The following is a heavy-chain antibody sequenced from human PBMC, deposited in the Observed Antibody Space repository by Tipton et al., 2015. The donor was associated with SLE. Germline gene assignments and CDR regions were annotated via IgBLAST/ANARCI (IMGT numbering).Heavy chain of an antibody. Sequence: SLRLSCAASGFIFDDYAMHWVRQAPGKGREWVSGISWNSASIGYADSVKGRFTISRDNAKKVLYLQMNSLRDEDTALYYCVKDKEAFLDYWGRGTLVTVSS. J-gene: IGHJ4*02. CDR2: ISWNSASI. CDR3: VKDKEAFLDY. V-gene: IGHV3-9*01. D-gene: IGHD2/OR15-2a*01. CDR1: GFIFDDYA.